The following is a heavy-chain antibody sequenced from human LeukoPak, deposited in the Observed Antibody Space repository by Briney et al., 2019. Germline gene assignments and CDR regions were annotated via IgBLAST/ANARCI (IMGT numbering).Heavy chain of an antibody. D-gene: IGHD2-2*02. V-gene: IGHV4-34*01. CDR2: INHSGST. J-gene: IGHJ6*02. CDR3: ARGHCSSTSCYTNGMDV. CDR1: GGSFSGYY. Sequence: SETLSLTCAVYGGSFSGYYWSWIRQPPGKGLEWIGEINHSGSTNYNPSLKSRVTLSVDTSKNQFSLKLSSVTAADKAVYCCARGHCSSTSCYTNGMDVWGQGTTVTVSS.